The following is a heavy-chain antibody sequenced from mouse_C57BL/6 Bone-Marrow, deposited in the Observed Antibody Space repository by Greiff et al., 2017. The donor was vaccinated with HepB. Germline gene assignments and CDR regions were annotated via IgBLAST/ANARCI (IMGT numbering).Heavy chain of an antibody. CDR2: ISSGSSTI. V-gene: IGHV5-17*01. CDR1: GFTFSDYG. D-gene: IGHD4-1*01. J-gene: IGHJ3*01. Sequence: EVKLEESGGGLVKPGGSLKLSCAASGFTFSDYGMHWVRQAPEKGLEWVAYISSGSSTIYYADTVKGRFTISRDNAKNTLFLQMTSLRSEDTAMYYCANLGGFAYWGQVTLVTVSA. CDR3: ANLGGFAY.